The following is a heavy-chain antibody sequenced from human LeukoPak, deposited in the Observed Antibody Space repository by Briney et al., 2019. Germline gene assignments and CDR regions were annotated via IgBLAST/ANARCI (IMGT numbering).Heavy chain of an antibody. J-gene: IGHJ4*02. D-gene: IGHD3-22*01. V-gene: IGHV3-48*01. Sequence: PGGSLRLSCVASGFSFSSYPMNWVRQAPGKGLEWVSHINSDTNITPYTASVSGRFTISRDNAKNSLYLHVNSLRSEDTAVYYCAGSYVYDSSGYYFFDYWGQGTLVTVSS. CDR3: AGSYVYDSSGYYFFDY. CDR1: GFSFSSYP. CDR2: INSDTNIT.